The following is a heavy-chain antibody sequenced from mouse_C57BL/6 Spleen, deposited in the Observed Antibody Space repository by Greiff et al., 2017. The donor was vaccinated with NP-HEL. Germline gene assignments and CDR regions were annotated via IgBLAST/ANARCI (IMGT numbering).Heavy chain of an antibody. Sequence: VQLQQPGAELVMPGASVKLSCKASGYTFTSYWMHWVKQRPGQGLEWIGEIDPSDSYTNYNQKFKGKSTLTVDKSSSTAYMQLSSLTSEDSAVYYCARWAYGSLDYWGQGTTLTVSS. D-gene: IGHD2-2*01. V-gene: IGHV1-69*01. J-gene: IGHJ2*01. CDR3: ARWAYGSLDY. CDR2: IDPSDSYT. CDR1: GYTFTSYW.